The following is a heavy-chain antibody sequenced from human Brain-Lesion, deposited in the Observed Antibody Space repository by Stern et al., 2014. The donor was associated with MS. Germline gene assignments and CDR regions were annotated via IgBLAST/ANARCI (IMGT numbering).Heavy chain of an antibody. J-gene: IGHJ6*02. V-gene: IGHV4-61*02. CDR2: IFNSGST. D-gene: IGHD2-2*01. Sequence: VQLVESGPGLVKPSQTLSLSCTVSGGSISSGGYYWSWIRQPAGKGLEWIGRIFNSGSTSYKPSLKSRVPISIDTSKNHFSLRLNSMTAADTAVYYCARGRVVPGFQYYATDVWGQGTTVIVS. CDR1: GGSISSGGYY. CDR3: ARGRVVPGFQYYATDV.